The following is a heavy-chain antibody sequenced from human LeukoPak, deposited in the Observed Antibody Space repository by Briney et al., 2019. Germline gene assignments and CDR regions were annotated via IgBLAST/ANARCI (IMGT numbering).Heavy chain of an antibody. CDR2: IVVGSGNT. CDR3: AARTGYCSSTSCSMDV. D-gene: IGHD2-2*01. J-gene: IGHJ6*03. CDR1: GFTFTSSA. Sequence: GTSVKVSCKASGFTFTSSAMQWVRQARGQRLEWIGWIVVGSGNTNYAQKFQERVTITRDVSTSTAYMELSSLRSEDTAVYYCAARTGYCSSTSCSMDVWGKGTTVTVSS. V-gene: IGHV1-58*02.